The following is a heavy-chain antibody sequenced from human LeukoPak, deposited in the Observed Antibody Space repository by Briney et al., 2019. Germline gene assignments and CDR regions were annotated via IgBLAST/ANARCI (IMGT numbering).Heavy chain of an antibody. CDR3: ARGPKGSGSYFLTFDY. CDR1: GYTFTNYG. Sequence: GASVKVSCKASGYTFTNYGITWVRQAPGQGLEWMGWISAYNGNTNYAQNFQGRVTMTTDTSTSTAYMELSSLRSEDTAVYYCARGPKGSGSYFLTFDYWGQGTLVTVSS. V-gene: IGHV1-18*01. CDR2: ISAYNGNT. J-gene: IGHJ4*02. D-gene: IGHD3-10*01.